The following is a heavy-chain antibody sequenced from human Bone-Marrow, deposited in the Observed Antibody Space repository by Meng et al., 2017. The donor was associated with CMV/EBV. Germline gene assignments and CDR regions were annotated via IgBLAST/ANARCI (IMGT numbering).Heavy chain of an antibody. CDR2: IKQDGSEK. Sequence: SLKISCADSGFTFSSYWMSWVRQAPGKGLEWVANIKQDGSEKYYVDSVKGRFTISRDNAKNSLYLQMNSLRAEDTAVYYCARRIAAAGTISYYYYYGMDVWGQGTTVTVSS. V-gene: IGHV3-7*01. J-gene: IGHJ6*02. CDR3: ARRIAAAGTISYYYYYGMDV. D-gene: IGHD6-13*01. CDR1: GFTFSSYW.